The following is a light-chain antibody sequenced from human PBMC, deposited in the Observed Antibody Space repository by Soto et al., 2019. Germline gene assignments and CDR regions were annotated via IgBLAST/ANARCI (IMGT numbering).Light chain of an antibody. V-gene: IGKV1-13*02. Sequence: AIQLTQSPSSLSASVGDRVTITCRASQGISSALAWYQQKPGKAPKLLIYDASSLESGVPSRFSRSGSWTDFTLTITSLHPEDFATYYCQQFNSYPLTFSQGTQLEIK. CDR3: QQFNSYPLT. J-gene: IGKJ5*01. CDR2: DAS. CDR1: QGISSA.